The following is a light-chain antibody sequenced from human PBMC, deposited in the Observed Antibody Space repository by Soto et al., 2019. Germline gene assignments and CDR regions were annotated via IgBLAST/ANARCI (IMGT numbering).Light chain of an antibody. CDR2: DAS. J-gene: IGKJ1*01. CDR1: LSVTSNF. V-gene: IGKV3-20*01. Sequence: EIVLTQSPGTLSLSPGERATLSCRASLSVTSNFLAWYQQKPGQAPRLLLYDASNRATGIPDRFSGSGSGTDVSLTISRLEHEDFAVYYCQQYGISVWTFGQGTKVEI. CDR3: QQYGISVWT.